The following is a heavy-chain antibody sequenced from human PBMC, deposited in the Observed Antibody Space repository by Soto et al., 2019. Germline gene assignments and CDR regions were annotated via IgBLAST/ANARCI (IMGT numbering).Heavy chain of an antibody. J-gene: IGHJ4*02. CDR3: ARDSSSGDIDY. V-gene: IGHV1-8*01. Sequence: ASVKVSCKASGYTFTSYDINWVRQATGQGLEWMGWMNPNSANTAYAQKFQGRVTMTRNTSISTAYMELSSLRSEDTAVYYCARDSSSGDIDYWGQGTLVTVSS. CDR1: GYTFTSYD. CDR2: MNPNSANT. D-gene: IGHD6-19*01.